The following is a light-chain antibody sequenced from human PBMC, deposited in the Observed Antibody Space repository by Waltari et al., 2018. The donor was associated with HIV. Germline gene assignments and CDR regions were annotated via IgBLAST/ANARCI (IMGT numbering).Light chain of an antibody. J-gene: IGLJ2*01. Sequence: SYELSPPPSVSVPPGQTASITCSGDKLGDKYACWYQQKPGHSPVLVIYQDSKRPSGFPGRVSGSNSGNTATLTISGTQAMDEADYDCQACGSSVQEFGGGTKLTVL. CDR1: KLGDKY. CDR2: QDS. V-gene: IGLV3-1*01. CDR3: QACGSSVQE.